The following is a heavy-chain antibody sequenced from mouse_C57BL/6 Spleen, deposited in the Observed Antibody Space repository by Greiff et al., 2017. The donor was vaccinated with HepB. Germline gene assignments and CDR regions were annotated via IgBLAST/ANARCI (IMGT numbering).Heavy chain of an antibody. J-gene: IGHJ2*01. CDR3: ARSDYGSSYYFDY. D-gene: IGHD1-1*01. CDR2: IYPSDSET. CDR1: GYTFTSYW. V-gene: IGHV1-61*01. Sequence: VKLQQPGAELVRPGSSVKLSCKASGYTFTSYWMDWVKQRPGQGLEWIGNIYPSDSETHYNQKFKDKATLTVDKSSSTAYMQLSSLTSEDSAVYYCARSDYGSSYYFDYWGQGTTLTVSS.